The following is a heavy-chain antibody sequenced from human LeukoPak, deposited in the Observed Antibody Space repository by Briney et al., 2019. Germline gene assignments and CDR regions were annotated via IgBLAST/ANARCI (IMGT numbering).Heavy chain of an antibody. CDR1: GYTFTSYY. CDR3: ARDRDGKQQLVQGGWFDP. CDR2: INPSGGST. J-gene: IGHJ5*02. D-gene: IGHD6-13*01. V-gene: IGHV1-46*01. Sequence: GASVKVSCKASGYTFTSYYIHWVRQAPGQGLEWMGIINPSGGSTSYAQKFQGRVTMTRDMSTSTVYMELSSLRSEDTAVYYCARDRDGKQQLVQGGWFDPWGQGTLVTVSS.